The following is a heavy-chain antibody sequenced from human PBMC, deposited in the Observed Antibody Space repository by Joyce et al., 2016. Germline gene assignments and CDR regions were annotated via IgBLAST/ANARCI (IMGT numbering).Heavy chain of an antibody. V-gene: IGHV3-33*01. Sequence: QVQLVESGGGVVQPGRSLRLSCEASGFIFGSYGMHWVRQAPGKGLDWVAMIGYDGSKKNYAESVKGRFTISRDNSVNTVYLQMNSLKVEDSGIYYCARDRGTRMTTLGYWGQGILVTVSS. CDR1: GFIFGSYG. D-gene: IGHD3-22*01. CDR2: IGYDGSKK. CDR3: ARDRGTRMTTLGY. J-gene: IGHJ4*02.